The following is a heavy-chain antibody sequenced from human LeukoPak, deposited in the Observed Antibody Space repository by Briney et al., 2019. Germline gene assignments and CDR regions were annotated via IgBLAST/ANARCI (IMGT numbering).Heavy chain of an antibody. D-gene: IGHD3-10*01. CDR2: IIPILGIA. J-gene: IGHJ4*02. CDR1: GGTFSSYT. CDR3: GRDVHYYGSGSPTAFDY. Sequence: ASVKVSCKASGGTFSSYTISWVRQAPGQGLEWMGRIIPILGIANYAQKLQGRVTITAAKSTSTAYMELSSLRSEDTDVYYCGRDVHYYGSGSPTAFDYWGQGTLVTVSS. V-gene: IGHV1-69*04.